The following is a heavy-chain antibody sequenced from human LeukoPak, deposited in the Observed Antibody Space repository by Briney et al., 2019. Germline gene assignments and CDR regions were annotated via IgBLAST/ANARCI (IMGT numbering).Heavy chain of an antibody. D-gene: IGHD6-13*01. J-gene: IGHJ3*02. CDR1: GFTVSSNY. CDR3: ARGQQLVLGAFDI. V-gene: IGHV3-53*01. CDR2: IYGGDST. Sequence: GGSLRLSCAASGFTVSSNYMSWVRQAPGKGLEWVSLIYGGDSTFYADSVKGRFTISRDNSKNTLYLQMNSLRAEDTAFYYCARGQQLVLGAFDIWGQGTMVTVSS.